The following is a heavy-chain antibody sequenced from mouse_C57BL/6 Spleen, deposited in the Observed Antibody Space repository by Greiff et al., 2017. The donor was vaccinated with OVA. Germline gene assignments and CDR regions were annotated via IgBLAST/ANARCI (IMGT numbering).Heavy chain of an antibody. J-gene: IGHJ4*01. CDR3: ARDSPDYAMDY. CDR1: GFTFSDYY. Sequence: EVHLVESEGGLVQPGSSMKLSCTASGFTFSDYYMAWVRQVPEKGLEWVANINYDGSSTYYLDSLKSRFIISRDNAKNILYLQMSSLKSEDTATYYCARDSPDYAMDYWGQGTSVTVSS. V-gene: IGHV5-16*01. CDR2: INYDGSST.